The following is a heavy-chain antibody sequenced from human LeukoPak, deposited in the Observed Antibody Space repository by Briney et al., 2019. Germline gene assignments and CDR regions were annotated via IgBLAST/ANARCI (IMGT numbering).Heavy chain of an antibody. CDR1: GLNFRSYE. CDR2: ISSSGTTI. D-gene: IGHD3-3*01. J-gene: IGHJ6*02. Sequence: GGSLRLSCAASGLNFRSYEMTWVRQAPGKGLEWVSYISSSGTTIYSADSVKGRFTISRDNAKNSLYLQMNSLRAEDTAVYYCARLGYYDFWSGYYIPYYYGMDVWGQGTTVTVSS. CDR3: ARLGYYDFWSGYYIPYYYGMDV. V-gene: IGHV3-48*03.